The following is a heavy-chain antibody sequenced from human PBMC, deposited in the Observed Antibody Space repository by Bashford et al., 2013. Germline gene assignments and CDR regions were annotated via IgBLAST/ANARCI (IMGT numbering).Heavy chain of an antibody. D-gene: IGHD2-8*01. Sequence: WVRQMPGKGLEWMGIIYPGDSDTRYSPSFQGQVTISADKSISTAYLQWSSLKASDTAMYYCARHFGVYCTNGVCYGNWFDPVGPREPVVTVSS. V-gene: IGHV5-51*01. CDR2: IYPGDSDT. CDR3: ARHFGVYCTNGVCYGNWFDP. J-gene: IGHJ5*02.